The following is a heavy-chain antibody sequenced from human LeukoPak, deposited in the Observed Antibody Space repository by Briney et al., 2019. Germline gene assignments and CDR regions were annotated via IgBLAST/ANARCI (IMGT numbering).Heavy chain of an antibody. J-gene: IGHJ4*02. CDR1: GYTFTGYY. D-gene: IGHD6-19*01. V-gene: IGHV1-2*02. CDR2: INPNSDGT. CDR3: ADEFGLKWLAD. Sequence: GASVKVSCKASGYTFTGYYMHWVRQAPGQGLEWMGWINPNSDGTKYAQKFQGRVTMTGDTSISTAYMELSRLRSDDTAVYYCADEFGLKWLADWGQGTLVTVSS.